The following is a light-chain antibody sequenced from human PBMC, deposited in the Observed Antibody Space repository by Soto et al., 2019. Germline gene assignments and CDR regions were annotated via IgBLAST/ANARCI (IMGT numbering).Light chain of an antibody. CDR1: SSNIGAGYD. CDR2: GNI. Sequence: QSVLTQPPSVSGAPGQRVTISCTGSSSNIGAGYDVHWYQQLPGTAPKLLIYGNINRPSGVPDRFSGSKSGTSASLAIAGLQAEDEADYYCQSYDNSLSGYASGTGTKVTVL. J-gene: IGLJ1*01. CDR3: QSYDNSLSGYA. V-gene: IGLV1-40*01.